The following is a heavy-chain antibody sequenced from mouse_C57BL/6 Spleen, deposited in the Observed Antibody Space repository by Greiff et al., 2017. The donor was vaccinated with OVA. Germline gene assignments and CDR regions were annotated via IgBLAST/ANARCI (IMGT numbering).Heavy chain of an antibody. J-gene: IGHJ4*01. CDR3: ARNEAYYSNYFYAMDY. V-gene: IGHV2-9-1*01. Sequence: VQLQQSGPGLVAPSQSLSITCTVSGFSLTSYAISWVRQPPGKGLEWLGVIWTGGGTNYNSALKSRLSISKDNSKSQVFLKMNSLQTDDTARYYCARNEAYYSNYFYAMDYWGQGTSVTVSS. CDR2: IWTGGGT. D-gene: IGHD2-5*01. CDR1: GFSLTSYA.